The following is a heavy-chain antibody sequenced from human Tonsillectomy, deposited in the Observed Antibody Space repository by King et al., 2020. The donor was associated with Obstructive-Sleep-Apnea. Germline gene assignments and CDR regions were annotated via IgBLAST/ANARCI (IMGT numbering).Heavy chain of an antibody. CDR1: GYTFTGYY. CDR2: INANSGCT. J-gene: IGHJ4*02. Sequence: QLVQSEAEVKKPGASVRVSCKASGYTFTGYYLHWVRQAPGQGLELMGWINANSGCTGHAKKFQGRVTMTTDASISTAYMELSRLRSDDAAVYYCARDAAAELHRRSNYFDYWGQGTLVTVFS. V-gene: IGHV1-2*02. D-gene: IGHD6-13*01. CDR3: ARDAAAELHRRSNYFDY.